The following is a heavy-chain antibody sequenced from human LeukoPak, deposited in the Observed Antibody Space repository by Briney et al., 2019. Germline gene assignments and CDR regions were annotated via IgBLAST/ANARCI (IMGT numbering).Heavy chain of an antibody. CDR3: AREVVRYRNAFDI. CDR1: GGTFSSYA. D-gene: IGHD2-2*01. Sequence: SVKVSCKASGGTFSSYAISWVRQAPGQGLEWMGRIIPIFGTANYAQKFQGRVTITADKSTSTAYMELSSLRSEDTAVYYCAREVVRYRNAFDIWGQGTMVTVSS. J-gene: IGHJ3*02. CDR2: IIPIFGTA. V-gene: IGHV1-69*06.